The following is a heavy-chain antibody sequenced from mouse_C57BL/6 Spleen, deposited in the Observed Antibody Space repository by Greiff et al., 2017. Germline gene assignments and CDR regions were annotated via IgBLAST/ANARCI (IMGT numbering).Heavy chain of an antibody. CDR1: GYAFTNYL. D-gene: IGHD2-4*01. V-gene: IGHV1-54*01. CDR3: ARVYYDYDAGFAY. Sequence: VKLMESGAELVRPGTSVKVSCKASGYAFTNYLIEWVKQRPGQGLEWIGVINPGSGGTNYNEKFKGKATLTADKSSSTAYMQLSSLTSEDSAVYFCARVYYDYDAGFAYWGQGTLVTVSA. CDR2: INPGSGGT. J-gene: IGHJ3*01.